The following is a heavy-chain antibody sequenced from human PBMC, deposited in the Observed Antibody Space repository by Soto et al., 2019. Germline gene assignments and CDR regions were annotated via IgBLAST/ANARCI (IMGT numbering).Heavy chain of an antibody. Sequence: ASVKFSCKASGYTFIGYYIHWVRQAPGQGLEWMGWVNPNSGGTNYAQRFQGWVTMTRDRSISTAYMELSRLKSDDTAVYYCARVGGGLASLGYYGMDVRGQGTTVTVSS. D-gene: IGHD3-10*01. CDR3: ARVGGGLASLGYYGMDV. J-gene: IGHJ6*02. CDR1: GYTFIGYY. CDR2: VNPNSGGT. V-gene: IGHV1-2*04.